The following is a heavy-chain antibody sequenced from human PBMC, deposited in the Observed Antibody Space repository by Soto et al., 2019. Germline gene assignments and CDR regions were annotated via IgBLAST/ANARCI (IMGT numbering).Heavy chain of an antibody. CDR2: INPNSGGT. J-gene: IGHJ6*02. CDR1: GYTFTGYY. Sequence: ASVKVSCKASGYTFTGYYMHWVRQAPGQGLEWMGWINPNSGGTNYAQKFQGRVTMTRDTSISTAYMELSRLRSDDTAVYYCARTLVPDVYYYYYGMDVWGQGTTVTVS. CDR3: ARTLVPDVYYYYYGMDV. V-gene: IGHV1-2*02. D-gene: IGHD2-2*01.